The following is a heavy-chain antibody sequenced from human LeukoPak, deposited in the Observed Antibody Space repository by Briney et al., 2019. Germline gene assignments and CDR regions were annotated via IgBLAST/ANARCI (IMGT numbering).Heavy chain of an antibody. CDR2: ISGSGGTA. CDR1: GFTFSIYA. D-gene: IGHD1-26*01. J-gene: IGHJ4*02. Sequence: GGSLRLSCAASGFTFSIYAMSWVRQAPGKGLEWVSAISGSGGTAYYADSVKGRFTISRDNSKNTLYLQMNSLRAEDTAVYYCAREGGSYYVSLDYWGQGTLVTVSS. V-gene: IGHV3-23*01. CDR3: AREGGSYYVSLDY.